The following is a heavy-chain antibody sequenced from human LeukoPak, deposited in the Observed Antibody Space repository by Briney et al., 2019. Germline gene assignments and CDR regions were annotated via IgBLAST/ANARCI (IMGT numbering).Heavy chain of an antibody. Sequence: SETLSLTCAVYGGSFTDYYWSWIRQTPGKVLEWIGEVNHSGTTNYNPSLKSRVTISVDTSKNQFSLKVTSVTAADTALYYCARAYNGYDYPWGQGTLVTVSS. CDR3: ARAYNGYDYP. CDR2: VNHSGTT. CDR1: GGSFTDYY. J-gene: IGHJ5*02. D-gene: IGHD5-12*01. V-gene: IGHV4-34*01.